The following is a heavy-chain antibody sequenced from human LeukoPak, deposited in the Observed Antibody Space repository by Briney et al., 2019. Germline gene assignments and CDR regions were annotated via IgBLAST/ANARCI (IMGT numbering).Heavy chain of an antibody. J-gene: IGHJ4*02. Sequence: GGSLRLSCAASGFTFSSYDMHWVRQATGKGLEWVSAIGTAGDTYYPGSVKGRFTISRDNSKNTLYLQMNSLRAEDTAIYYCARDGYKEWGQGTLVTVSS. CDR3: ARDGYKE. CDR1: GFTFSSYD. V-gene: IGHV3-13*01. D-gene: IGHD5-24*01. CDR2: IGTAGDT.